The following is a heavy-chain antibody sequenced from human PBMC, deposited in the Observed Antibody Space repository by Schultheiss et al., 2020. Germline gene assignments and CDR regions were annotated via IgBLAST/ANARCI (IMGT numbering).Heavy chain of an antibody. J-gene: IGHJ5*02. CDR1: GGSISSYY. CDR2: IYYSGST. V-gene: IGHV4-59*01. Sequence: SETLSLTCTVSGGSISSYYWSWIRQPPGKGLEWIGYIYYSGSTNYNPSLKSRVTISVDTSKNQFSLKLSSVTAADTAVYYCARDVWYCSGGSCYGWFDPWGKGTLVTVSS. D-gene: IGHD2-15*01. CDR3: ARDVWYCSGGSCYGWFDP.